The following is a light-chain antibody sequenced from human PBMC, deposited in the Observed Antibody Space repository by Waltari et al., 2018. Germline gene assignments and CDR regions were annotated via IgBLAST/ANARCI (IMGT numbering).Light chain of an antibody. J-gene: IGKJ1*01. V-gene: IGKV3-20*01. Sequence: EIVLTQSPGTLSLSPGERATLSCRASQSVSSNYLAWYQQKPGQAPTPLIYGSSRRATGIPDRFSGSGSGTDFTLTISRLEHEDFAVYYCQQYGYSSWTFGQGTKVEIK. CDR1: QSVSSNY. CDR3: QQYGYSSWT. CDR2: GSS.